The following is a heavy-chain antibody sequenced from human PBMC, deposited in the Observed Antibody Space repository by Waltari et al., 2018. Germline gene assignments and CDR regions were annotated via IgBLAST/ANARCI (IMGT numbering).Heavy chain of an antibody. CDR1: GYTFTSYD. D-gene: IGHD2-15*01. CDR3: ATDSYCSGGSCYPDY. V-gene: IGHV1-8*01. J-gene: IGHJ4*02. CDR2: MNRNSGNT. Sequence: QVQLVQSGAEVKKPGASVKVSCKASGYTFTSYDINWVRQATGQGLEWMGWMNRNSGNTGYAQKCQGRVTMTRNTSISTAYMELSSLRSEDTAVYYCATDSYCSGGSCYPDYWGQGTLVTVSS.